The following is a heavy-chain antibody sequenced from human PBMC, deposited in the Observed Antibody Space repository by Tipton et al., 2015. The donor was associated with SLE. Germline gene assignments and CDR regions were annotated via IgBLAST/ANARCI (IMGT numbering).Heavy chain of an antibody. Sequence: QSGPEVKKPGSSVKVSCKASGYTFTNYGVTWVRQAPGQGLEWMGWISTYDGHTNYAQNLQGRVTMTTDTSTSTAYMELRSLSSDDTAVYYCARDPLTYFYGSGSYYSHWGQGTLVTVSS. D-gene: IGHD3-10*01. V-gene: IGHV1-18*01. J-gene: IGHJ4*02. CDR1: GYTFTNYG. CDR3: ARDPLTYFYGSGSYYSH. CDR2: ISTYDGHT.